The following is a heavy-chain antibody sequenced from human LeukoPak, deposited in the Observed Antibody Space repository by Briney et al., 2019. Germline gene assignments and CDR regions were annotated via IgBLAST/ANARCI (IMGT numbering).Heavy chain of an antibody. D-gene: IGHD2-8*01. J-gene: IGHJ4*02. CDR1: GFILSDYY. V-gene: IGHV3-11*04. Sequence: GGSLRLSFAASGFILSDYYMSWIRQAPGKGLEWVSYISTSGSTIYYADSVKGRFTISRDNAKNSLYLQMNSLRAEDTAVYYCARGLYYYSGDYWGQGTLVTVSS. CDR3: ARGLYYYSGDY. CDR2: ISTSGSTI.